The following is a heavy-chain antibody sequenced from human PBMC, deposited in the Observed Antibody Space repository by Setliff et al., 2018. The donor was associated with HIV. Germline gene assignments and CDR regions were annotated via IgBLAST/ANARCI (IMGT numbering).Heavy chain of an antibody. V-gene: IGHV4-34*01. CDR2: INHSRRT. Sequence: PSETLSLTCAVYGGSFSGFYWNWIRQAPGKGLEWIGEINHSRRTKYNPSLKSRVTISVDTSKNQFSLKLSSVTAADKAFYYCARGFSGDYLFTGYLDVWGKVTTVTVSS. D-gene: IGHD3-22*01. CDR3: ARGFSGDYLFTGYLDV. CDR1: GGSFSGFY. J-gene: IGHJ6*03.